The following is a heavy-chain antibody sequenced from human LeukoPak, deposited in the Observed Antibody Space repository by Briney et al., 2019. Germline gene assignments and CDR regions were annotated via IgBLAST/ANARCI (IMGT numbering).Heavy chain of an antibody. J-gene: IGHJ4*02. D-gene: IGHD1-26*01. CDR2: IDFSDDGAS. CDR1: GSRFSGYV. CDR3: ARVDSGNYDY. V-gene: IGHV3-23*01. Sequence: GGSLRLSCAASGSRFSGYVMSWVRQAPGKGLEYVSSIDFSDDGASYYADSVKGRFTISRDNSKNTLFLQMNSLRVEDTAFYYCARVDSGNYDYWGQGTLLTVSS.